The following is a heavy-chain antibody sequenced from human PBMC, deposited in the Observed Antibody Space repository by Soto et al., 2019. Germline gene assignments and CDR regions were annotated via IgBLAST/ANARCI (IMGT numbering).Heavy chain of an antibody. Sequence: SLRLSCAASGFTFSSYAMSWVRQAPGKGLEWVSAISGSGGSTYYADSVKGRFTISRDNSKNTLYLQMNSLRAEDTAVYYCAKHDSSGWYYFDYWGQGTLVTVSS. CDR2: ISGSGGST. D-gene: IGHD6-19*01. CDR1: GFTFSSYA. V-gene: IGHV3-23*01. J-gene: IGHJ4*02. CDR3: AKHDSSGWYYFDY.